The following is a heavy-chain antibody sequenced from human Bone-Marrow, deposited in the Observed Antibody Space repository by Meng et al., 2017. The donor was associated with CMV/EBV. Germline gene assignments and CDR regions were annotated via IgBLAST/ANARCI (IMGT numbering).Heavy chain of an antibody. CDR2: INHSGTT. V-gene: IGHV4-34*08. CDR3: ATLSGYCSGGSCYPDV. J-gene: IGHJ4*02. Sequence: ESLKISCAASGFTFSSYAMSWVRQPPGKGLEWIGEINHSGTTNYNPSLKSRVTISVDTSKKQFSLKLTSVTAADTAVYYCATLSGYCSGGSCYPDVWGQGTLVTVSS. D-gene: IGHD2-15*01. CDR1: GFTFSSYA.